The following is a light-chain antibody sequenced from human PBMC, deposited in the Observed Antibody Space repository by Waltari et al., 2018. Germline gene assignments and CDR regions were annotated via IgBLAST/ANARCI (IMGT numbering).Light chain of an antibody. CDR2: DAS. CDR3: QQRRA. Sequence: VLTQSPATLSLSPGETVTLSCRASQNVGRYLAWYQQKAGRAPRLLINDASSRATGIPVRFSGSGSGTDFTLTITTLESEDFAVYYCQQRRAFGQGTKLEI. CDR1: QNVGRY. J-gene: IGKJ2*01. V-gene: IGKV3-11*01.